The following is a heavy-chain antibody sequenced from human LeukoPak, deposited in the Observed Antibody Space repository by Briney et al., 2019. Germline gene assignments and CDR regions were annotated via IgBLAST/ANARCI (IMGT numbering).Heavy chain of an antibody. CDR1: GGSISSYY. CDR3: ARDSRSGYYYYFDY. Sequence: PSETLSLTCTVSGGSISSYYWSWIRQPPGKGLEWIGYIYYSGSTNYNPSLKSRVTISVDTSKNQFSLKLSSVTAADTAVYYCARDSRSGYYYYFDYWGQGTLVTVSS. V-gene: IGHV4-59*01. D-gene: IGHD5-12*01. CDR2: IYYSGST. J-gene: IGHJ4*02.